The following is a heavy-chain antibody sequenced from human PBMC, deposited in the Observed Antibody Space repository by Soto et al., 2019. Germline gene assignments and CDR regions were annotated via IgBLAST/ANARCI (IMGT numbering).Heavy chain of an antibody. CDR2: INWKSDI. V-gene: IGHV3-9*01. CDR3: AISQDRGGRTTFIY. D-gene: IGHD3-16*01. CDR1: GFTFDDNA. J-gene: IGHJ4*02. Sequence: GGSLRLSCAVSGFTFDDNAMHWVRQAPEKGLEWVSGINWKSDIGYADSAKGRFTISRDNAENSLYLQMNSLRAEDTALYYCAISQDRGGRTTFIYWGQGTQVTVSS.